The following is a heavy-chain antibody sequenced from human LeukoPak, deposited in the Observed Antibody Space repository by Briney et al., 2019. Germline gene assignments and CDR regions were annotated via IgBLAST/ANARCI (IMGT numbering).Heavy chain of an antibody. J-gene: IGHJ3*02. CDR1: GFTFNTYT. CDR3: AKTRYYADAFDI. V-gene: IGHV3-48*01. Sequence: GSLRLSCAASGFTFNTYTMNWVRQAPGKGLEWVSYISGSSGIIDYADSVRGRFTISRDNAKNSLYLQMNSLRAEDTALYYCAKTRYYADAFDIWGQGTMVTVSS. D-gene: IGHD3-10*01. CDR2: ISGSSGII.